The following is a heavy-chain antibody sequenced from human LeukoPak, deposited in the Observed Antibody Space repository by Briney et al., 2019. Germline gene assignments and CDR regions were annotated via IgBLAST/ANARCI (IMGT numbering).Heavy chain of an antibody. D-gene: IGHD2-2*01. CDR2: ISAYNGNT. CDR3: ARADCSSTSCYDLDY. Sequence: SVKVSCKTSGYTFTSYGISWVRQAPGQGLEWMGWISAYNGNTNYAQKLQGRVTMTTDTSTSTAYMELRSLRSDDTAVYYCARADCSSTSCYDLDYWGQGTLVTVSS. V-gene: IGHV1-18*01. J-gene: IGHJ4*02. CDR1: GYTFTSYG.